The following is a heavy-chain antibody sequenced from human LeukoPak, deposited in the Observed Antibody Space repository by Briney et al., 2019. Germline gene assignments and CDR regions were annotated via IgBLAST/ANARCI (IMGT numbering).Heavy chain of an antibody. CDR1: GFTFSSYA. J-gene: IGHJ4*02. Sequence: PGGSLRLSCAASGFTFSSYAMSWVRQAPGKGLEWVPAISGSGGSTYYADSVKGRFTISRDNSKNTLYLQMNSLRAEDTAVYYCAKGHYDYVWGSYRYSVGLAAGGYFDYWGQGTLVTVSS. CDR2: ISGSGGST. V-gene: IGHV3-23*01. CDR3: AKGHYDYVWGSYRYSVGLAAGGYFDY. D-gene: IGHD3-16*02.